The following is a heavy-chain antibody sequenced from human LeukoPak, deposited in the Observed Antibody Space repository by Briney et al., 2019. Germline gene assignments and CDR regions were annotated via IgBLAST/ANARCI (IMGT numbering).Heavy chain of an antibody. CDR3: AKEDPPAYVWGSYRYPRNDY. Sequence: GGSLRLSCAASGFTFSSYAMHWVRQAPGKGLEWVAVISYNGSNKYYADSVKGRFTISRDNSKNTLYLQMNSLRAEDTAVYYCAKEDPPAYVWGSYRYPRNDYWGQGTLVTVSS. V-gene: IGHV3-30-3*01. CDR2: ISYNGSNK. CDR1: GFTFSSYA. J-gene: IGHJ4*02. D-gene: IGHD3-16*02.